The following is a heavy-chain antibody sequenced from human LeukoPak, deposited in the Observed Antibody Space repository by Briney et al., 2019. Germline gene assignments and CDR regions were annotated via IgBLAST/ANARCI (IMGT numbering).Heavy chain of an antibody. J-gene: IGHJ4*02. Sequence: GGSLRLFCAASGFTFRSFAMSWVRQAPGGGLEGVAAISGSGGSTYYADSVKGRFTISRDNSKNTLYLQINSLRAEDAAVYYSARDEKQWRVLWEPFDYWGQGTLVTVSS. D-gene: IGHD6-19*01. CDR2: ISGSGGST. CDR1: GFTFRSFA. V-gene: IGHV3-23*01. CDR3: ARDEKQWRVLWEPFDY.